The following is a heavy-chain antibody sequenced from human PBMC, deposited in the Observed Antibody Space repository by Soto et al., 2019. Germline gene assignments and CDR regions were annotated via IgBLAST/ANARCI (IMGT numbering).Heavy chain of an antibody. CDR3: ARGGLVGSYYYGMDV. CDR2: IYYSGST. J-gene: IGHJ6*02. CDR1: GGSSSSGDYY. Sequence: SETLSLTCTVSGGSSSSGDYYWSWIRQPPGKGLEWIGYIYYSGSTYYNPSLKSRVTISVDTSKNQFSLKLSSVTAADTAVYYCARGGLVGSYYYGMDVWGQGTTVTVSS. V-gene: IGHV4-30-4*01. D-gene: IGHD3-16*01.